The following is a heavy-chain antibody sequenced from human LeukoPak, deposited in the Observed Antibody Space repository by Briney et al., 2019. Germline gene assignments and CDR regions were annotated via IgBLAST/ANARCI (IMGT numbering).Heavy chain of an antibody. CDR2: LWKDGSNN. D-gene: IGHD3-9*01. Sequence: TGGSLRLSCVASGFTLRNYGMHWARQAPGKGLEWVAVLWKDGSNNFYADSVKGRFRFSRDNSKDMLYLQMNSLRAEDTAVYYCAKEYEIFVGAFDIWGQGTMVTVSS. V-gene: IGHV3-33*06. CDR3: AKEYEIFVGAFDI. CDR1: GFTLRNYG. J-gene: IGHJ3*02.